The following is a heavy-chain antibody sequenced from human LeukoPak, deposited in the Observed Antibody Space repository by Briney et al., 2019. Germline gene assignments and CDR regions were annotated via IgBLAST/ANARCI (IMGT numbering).Heavy chain of an antibody. V-gene: IGHV3-23*01. CDR1: GFTFSSYA. J-gene: IGHJ4*02. Sequence: GGSLRLSCAASGFTFSSYAMSWVRQAPGKGLEWVSVISGSGGSTYYADSVKGRFTISRDNSKNTLYLQMNSLRAEDTAVYYCAKDLVGATPAATFDYWGQGTLVTVSS. CDR2: ISGSGGST. D-gene: IGHD1-26*01. CDR3: AKDLVGATPAATFDY.